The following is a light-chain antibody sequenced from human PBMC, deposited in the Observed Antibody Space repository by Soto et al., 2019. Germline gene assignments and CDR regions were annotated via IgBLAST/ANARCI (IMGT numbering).Light chain of an antibody. J-gene: IGKJ5*01. CDR2: DAS. V-gene: IGKV3-11*01. CDR1: QSVSSY. Sequence: EIVLTQSPATLSLSPGERATLSCRASQSVSSYLAWYQQRPGQAPRLLIYDASNRATGIPARFSGSGSATDFTLTISSLQSEDFAVYYCQHYNNWPQITFGQGTRLEIK. CDR3: QHYNNWPQIT.